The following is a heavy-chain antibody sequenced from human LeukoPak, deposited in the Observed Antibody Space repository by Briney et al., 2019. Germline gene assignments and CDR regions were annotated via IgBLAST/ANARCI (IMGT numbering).Heavy chain of an antibody. V-gene: IGHV3-66*01. CDR2: IYSGGST. D-gene: IGHD3-10*01. CDR1: GFTVSSNY. J-gene: IGHJ4*02. Sequence: PGGSLRLSCAASGFTVSSNYMSWVRQAPGKGLEWVSVIYSGGSTYYADSVKGRFTISRDNSKNTLYLQTNSLRAEDTAVYYCAQDFYGSGSYDYWGQGTLVTVSS. CDR3: AQDFYGSGSYDY.